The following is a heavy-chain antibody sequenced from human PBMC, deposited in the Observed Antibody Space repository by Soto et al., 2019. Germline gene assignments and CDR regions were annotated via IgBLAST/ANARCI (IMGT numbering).Heavy chain of an antibody. Sequence: GASVKVSCKVSGYTLTELSMHWVRQAPGKGLEWMGGFDPEDGETIYAQKFQGRVTMTEDTSTDTAYMELSSLRSEDTAVYYCATGRITIFGVVIPDAFDIWGQGTMVTVSS. CDR2: FDPEDGET. D-gene: IGHD3-3*01. V-gene: IGHV1-24*01. J-gene: IGHJ3*02. CDR1: GYTLTELS. CDR3: ATGRITIFGVVIPDAFDI.